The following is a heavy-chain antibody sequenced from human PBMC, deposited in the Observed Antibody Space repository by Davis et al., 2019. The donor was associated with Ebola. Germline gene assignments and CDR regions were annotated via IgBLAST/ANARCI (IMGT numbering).Heavy chain of an antibody. CDR2: IYYSGST. V-gene: IGHV4-59*01. J-gene: IGHJ5*02. D-gene: IGHD3-3*01. Sequence: SETLSLTCAVYGGSFSGYYLSWIRQPPGKGLEWIGYIYYSGSTKYNPSLKSRVTISVDTYKNQFSLKLSYVTAADTAVYYCARVGYDFWSGYYTGNWFDPWGQGTLVTVSS. CDR3: ARVGYDFWSGYYTGNWFDP. CDR1: GGSFSGYY.